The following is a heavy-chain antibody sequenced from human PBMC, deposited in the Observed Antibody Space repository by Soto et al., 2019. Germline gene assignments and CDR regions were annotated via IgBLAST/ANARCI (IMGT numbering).Heavy chain of an antibody. J-gene: IGHJ4*02. CDR2: ISVSAGST. CDR1: GFTFSNYA. CDR3: ARHRGEAAPSSFDY. V-gene: IGHV3-23*01. Sequence: GGSLRLSCAASGFTFSNYAMSWVRQAPGKGLEWVSAISVSAGSTYYADSVKGRFTISTDNSKYTLFLQMSSLRAEDTALYYGARHRGEAAPSSFDYWGLGTLVTVSS. D-gene: IGHD2-15*01.